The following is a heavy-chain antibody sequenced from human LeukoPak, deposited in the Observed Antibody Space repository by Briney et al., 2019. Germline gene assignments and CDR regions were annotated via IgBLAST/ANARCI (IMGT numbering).Heavy chain of an antibody. V-gene: IGHV6-1*01. CDR3: AKEGAGLKS. D-gene: IGHD3-16*01. CDR2: TYYRFKWYT. J-gene: IGHJ5*02. Sequence: SQTLSLTCAISGGSVSGNTVAWNWIRQSPSRGLEWLGRTYYRFKWYTDYAVSVKSRITINPDTSKNQFSLQLNSVTPEDTAVYYCAKEGAGLKSLGQGTLVTVSS. CDR1: GGSVSGNTVA.